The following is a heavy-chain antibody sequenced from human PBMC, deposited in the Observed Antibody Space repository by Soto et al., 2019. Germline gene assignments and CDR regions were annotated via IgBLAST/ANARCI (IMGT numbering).Heavy chain of an antibody. V-gene: IGHV1-8*01. CDR1: GDTFTSYD. CDR2: MNPNSGNT. J-gene: IGHJ4*02. D-gene: IGHD3-22*01. CDR3: ARAEIPYYYDSSGYLADY. Sequence: GASVKVSCKASGDTFTSYDIKWVRQATGQGLEWMGWMNPNSGNTGYAQKFQGRVTMTRNTSISTAYMELSSLRSEDTAVYYYARAEIPYYYDSSGYLADYWGQGTLVTVSS.